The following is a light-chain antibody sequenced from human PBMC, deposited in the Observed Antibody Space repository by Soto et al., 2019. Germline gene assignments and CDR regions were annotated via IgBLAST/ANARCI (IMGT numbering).Light chain of an antibody. CDR3: QQYNSWPLT. J-gene: IGKJ4*01. V-gene: IGKV3-20*01. CDR2: GAS. Sequence: IVLTQSPAILALSPGDRATLSCRASQSVSSSYLAWYQHKPGQAPRLLIHGASSRVTGIPDRFSGSGSGTDFTLTISSLQSEDFAVYYCQQYNSWPLTFGGGTKVEIK. CDR1: QSVSSSY.